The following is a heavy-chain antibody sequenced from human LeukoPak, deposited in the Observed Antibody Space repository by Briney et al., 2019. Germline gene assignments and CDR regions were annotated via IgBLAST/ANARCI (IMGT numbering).Heavy chain of an antibody. CDR2: INPNSGGT. Sequence: ASVKVSCKASGYTFTGYYMHWVRQAPGQGLEWMGWINPNSGGTNYAQKFRGRVTMTRDTSISTAYMELSRLRSDDTAVYYCARVARRITMVRGNNWFDPWAREPWSPSPQ. V-gene: IGHV1-2*02. J-gene: IGHJ5*02. CDR1: GYTFTGYY. CDR3: ARVARRITMVRGNNWFDP. D-gene: IGHD3-10*01.